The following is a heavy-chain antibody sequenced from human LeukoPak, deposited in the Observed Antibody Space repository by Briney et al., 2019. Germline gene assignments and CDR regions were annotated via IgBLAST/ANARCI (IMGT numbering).Heavy chain of an antibody. J-gene: IGHJ6*02. CDR2: FSSSSSYI. V-gene: IGHV3-21*01. Sequence: GGCLRLSCAASGFTFSSYSMNWVRRAPGKGLEWVSSFSSSSSYIYYADSVKGRFTISRDNAKNSLYLQMNSLRAEDTAVYYCARDPYCGGDCYSYYYYYYGMDVWGQGTTVTVSS. CDR1: GFTFSSYS. D-gene: IGHD2-21*02. CDR3: ARDPYCGGDCYSYYYYYYGMDV.